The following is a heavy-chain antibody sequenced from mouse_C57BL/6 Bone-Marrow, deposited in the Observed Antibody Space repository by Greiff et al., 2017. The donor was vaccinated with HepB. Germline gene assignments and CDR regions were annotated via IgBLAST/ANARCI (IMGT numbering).Heavy chain of an antibody. D-gene: IGHD1-1*01. CDR3: ARRGIYYYGSRGYFDV. CDR1: GFTFSSYG. J-gene: IGHJ1*03. CDR2: ISSGGSYT. Sequence: EVQGVEPGGDLVKPGGSLKLSCAASGFTFSSYGMSWVRQTPDKRLEWVATISSGGSYTYYPDSVKGRFTISRDNAKNTLYLQMSSLKSEDTAMYYCARRGIYYYGSRGYFDVWGTGTTVTVSP. V-gene: IGHV5-6*01.